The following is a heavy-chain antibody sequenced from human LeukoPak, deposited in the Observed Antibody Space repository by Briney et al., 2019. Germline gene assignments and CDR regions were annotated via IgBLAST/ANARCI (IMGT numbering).Heavy chain of an antibody. D-gene: IGHD3-22*01. Sequence: RGSLRLSCAASGFTFSSYSMNWVRQAPGKGLEWVSYISSSSSTIYYADSVKGRFTISRDNAKNSLYLQMNSLRDEDTAVYYCARGHHYYDSSGYYLGIDYWGQGTLVTVSS. CDR1: GFTFSSYS. CDR3: ARGHHYYDSSGYYLGIDY. V-gene: IGHV3-48*02. CDR2: ISSSSSTI. J-gene: IGHJ4*02.